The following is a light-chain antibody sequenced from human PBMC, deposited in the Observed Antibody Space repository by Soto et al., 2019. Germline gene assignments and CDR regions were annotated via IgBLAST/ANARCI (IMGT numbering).Light chain of an antibody. CDR1: SSDVGGYNY. CDR2: HVS. J-gene: IGLJ1*01. CDR3: SSYTSTRTYV. Sequence: QSALTQPASVSGSPGQSIAISCTGTSSDVGGYNYVSWYQQYPGKAPKLMIYHVSNRPSGVSNRFSGSKSGNSASLTISGLQAEDEADYDCSSYTSTRTYVFGTETKVTVL. V-gene: IGLV2-14*01.